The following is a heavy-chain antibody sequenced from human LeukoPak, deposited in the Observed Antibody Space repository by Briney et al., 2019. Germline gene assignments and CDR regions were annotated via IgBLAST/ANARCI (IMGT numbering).Heavy chain of an antibody. D-gene: IGHD6-13*01. V-gene: IGHV4-39*01. Sequence: SETLSLTCTVSGDFLSSGAYYWGWIRQSPGKGLEWIGSIYYNENTYYNPSLKRRITMAVDTSKNQFSLNLSSVTAADTALYFCARHYNSWYLRALDMWGQGTMVTVSS. CDR1: GDFLSSGAYY. CDR3: ARHYNSWYLRALDM. J-gene: IGHJ3*02. CDR2: IYYNENT.